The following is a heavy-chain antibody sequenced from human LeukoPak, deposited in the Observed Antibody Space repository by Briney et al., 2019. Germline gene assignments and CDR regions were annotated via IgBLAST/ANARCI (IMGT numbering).Heavy chain of an antibody. CDR2: ISGSDGST. CDR3: AKDRAGWAGTHGMDV. Sequence: GGSRRLSCAASGFSFSSYAMNWVRQAPGNGLEWVSGISGSDGSTFYANSVKGRFTISRDNSKNTLYLQMNSLRAEDTAVYYCAKDRAGWAGTHGMDVWGQGTTVTVSS. V-gene: IGHV3-23*01. D-gene: IGHD6-19*01. CDR1: GFSFSSYA. J-gene: IGHJ6*02.